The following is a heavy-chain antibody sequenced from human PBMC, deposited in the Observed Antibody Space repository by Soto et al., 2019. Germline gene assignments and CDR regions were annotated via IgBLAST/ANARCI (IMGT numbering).Heavy chain of an antibody. CDR3: ARPSDPVSQYYHHYGMDV. J-gene: IGHJ6*01. CDR1: GGIFISYA. V-gene: IGHV1-69*13. CDR2: IIPLFGKA. Sequence: SVKVSCKASGGIFISYAITWVRQAPGQGLEWMGGIIPLFGKAQYAQTLQGRVTISADEVTTTVYMEVSNLRSEDTAVYYCARPSDPVSQYYHHYGMDVWGQGTTVTVSS.